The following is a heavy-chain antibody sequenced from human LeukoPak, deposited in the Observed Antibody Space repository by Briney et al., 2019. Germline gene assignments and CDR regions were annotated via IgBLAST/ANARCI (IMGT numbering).Heavy chain of an antibody. CDR1: GYTFTGYY. D-gene: IGHD3-22*01. J-gene: IGHJ4*02. Sequence: ASVKVSCKASGYTFTGYYMHWVRQAPGQGLEWMGWINPNSGGTNYAQKFQGRVTMTRDTSISTAYMEPSRLRSDDTAVYYCARVEFPQGNYYDSSGYFGYWGQGTLVTVSS. CDR2: INPNSGGT. V-gene: IGHV1-2*02. CDR3: ARVEFPQGNYYDSSGYFGY.